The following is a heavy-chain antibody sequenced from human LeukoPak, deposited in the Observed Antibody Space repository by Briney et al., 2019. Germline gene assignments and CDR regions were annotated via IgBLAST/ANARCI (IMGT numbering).Heavy chain of an antibody. D-gene: IGHD2-15*01. CDR3: ARDGYCSGGSCYLYYYYYGMDV. J-gene: IGHJ6*02. V-gene: IGHV4-34*01. CDR2: INHSGST. CDR1: GGSFSGYY. Sequence: SETLSLTCAVYGGSFSGYYWSWIRQPPGKGLEWIGEINHSGSTNYNPSLKSRVTISVDTSKNQFSLKLSSVTAADTAVYYCARDGYCSGGSCYLYYYYYGMDVWGQGTTVTVSS.